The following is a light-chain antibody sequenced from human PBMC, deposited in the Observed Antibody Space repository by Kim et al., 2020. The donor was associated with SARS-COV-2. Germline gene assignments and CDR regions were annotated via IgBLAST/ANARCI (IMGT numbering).Light chain of an antibody. V-gene: IGKV3-11*01. CDR3: QQRSNWLTWT. J-gene: IGKJ1*01. Sequence: TGERAIPSCRASHSCISYLACYQQKPGQAPRLIIYDASNRATGIPARFSGSGSGTAFTLTISSLEPEDFAVYYCQQRSNWLTWTFGQGTKVDIK. CDR1: HSCISY. CDR2: DAS.